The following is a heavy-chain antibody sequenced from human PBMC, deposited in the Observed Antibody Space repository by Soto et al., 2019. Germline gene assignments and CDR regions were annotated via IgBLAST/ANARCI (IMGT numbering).Heavy chain of an antibody. D-gene: IGHD3-22*01. J-gene: IGHJ5*02. CDR3: ARDSYYYDRSGSSYFDP. CDR2: IIPILGIA. V-gene: IGHV1-69*08. Sequence: QVQLVQSGAEVKKPGSSVKVSCKASGGTFSSYTISWVRQAPGQGLEWMGRIIPILGIANYAQKFQGRVTISADKSTSTAYMELSRLRYEDTAVYYCARDSYYYDRSGSSYFDPWGQGTLVTVSS. CDR1: GGTFSSYT.